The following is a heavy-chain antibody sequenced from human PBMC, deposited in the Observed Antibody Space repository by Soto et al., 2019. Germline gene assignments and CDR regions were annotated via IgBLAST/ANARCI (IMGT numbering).Heavy chain of an antibody. CDR3: ARGGKQQLGRSDY. V-gene: IGHV3-21*01. CDR1: GFTFGSYS. J-gene: IGHJ4*02. D-gene: IGHD6-13*01. Sequence: EVQLVESGGGLVKPGGSLRLSCAASGFTFGSYSMNWVRQAPGKGLEWVSSISSSSSYIHYADSVKGRFTISRDNAKNSLYLQMNSLRAEDTAVYYCARGGKQQLGRSDYWGQGTLVTVSS. CDR2: ISSSSSYI.